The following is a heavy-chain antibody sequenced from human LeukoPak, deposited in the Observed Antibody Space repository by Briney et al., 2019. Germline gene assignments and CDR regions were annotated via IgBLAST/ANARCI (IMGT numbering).Heavy chain of an antibody. CDR2: ISYDGSNK. J-gene: IGHJ4*02. CDR1: GFTFSSFG. D-gene: IGHD5-18*01. CDR3: TKDGERGYSYGYFHY. V-gene: IGHV3-30*18. Sequence: PGRSLRLSCAASGFTFSSFGMHWVRQAPGKGLEWVAVISYDGSNKYHADSVKGRFTISRDNSKNTLYLQMNSLRAEDTAVYYCTKDGERGYSYGYFHYWGQGTLVTVSS.